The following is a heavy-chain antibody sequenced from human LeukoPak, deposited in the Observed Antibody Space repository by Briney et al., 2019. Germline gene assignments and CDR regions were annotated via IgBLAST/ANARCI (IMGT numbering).Heavy chain of an antibody. Sequence: KPSETLSLTCAVYGGSFSGYYWSWIRQPPGKGLEWIGEINHSGSTNYNPSLKSRVTISVDTSKNQFSLKLSSVTAADTAVYYCARRVLRFLEWNNWFDPWGQGTLVTVSS. J-gene: IGHJ5*02. CDR1: GGSFSGYY. V-gene: IGHV4-34*01. D-gene: IGHD3-3*01. CDR3: ARRVLRFLEWNNWFDP. CDR2: INHSGST.